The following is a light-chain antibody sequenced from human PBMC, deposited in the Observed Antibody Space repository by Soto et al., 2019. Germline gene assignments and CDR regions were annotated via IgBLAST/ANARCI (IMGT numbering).Light chain of an antibody. CDR2: GAS. V-gene: IGKV3-15*01. CDR1: QSVSSN. Sequence: EIVMTQSPGTLSVSPGEGATLSCRASQSVSSNVAWYQQKPGQAPRLLIYGASTRATGIPARFSGSGSGTEFTLTISSLQSEDFAVYYCQQYNYWPPLTFGGGTKVEI. J-gene: IGKJ4*01. CDR3: QQYNYWPPLT.